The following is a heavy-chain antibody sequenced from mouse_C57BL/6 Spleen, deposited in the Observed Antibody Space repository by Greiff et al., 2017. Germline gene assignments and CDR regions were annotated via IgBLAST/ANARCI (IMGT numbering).Heavy chain of an antibody. CDR1: GYTFTSYW. CDR3: ARGYYGSSDWYFDV. CDR2: IDPSDSYT. D-gene: IGHD1-1*01. Sequence: VQLQQPGAELVKPGASVKLSCKASGYTFTSYWMQWVIQRPGQGLEWIGEIDPSDSYTNYNQKFKGKATLTVDTSSSTAYMQLSSLTSEDSAVYYCARGYYGSSDWYFDVWGTGTTVTVSS. V-gene: IGHV1-50*01. J-gene: IGHJ1*03.